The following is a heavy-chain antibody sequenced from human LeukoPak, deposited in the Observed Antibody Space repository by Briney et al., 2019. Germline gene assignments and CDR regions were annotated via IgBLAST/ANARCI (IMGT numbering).Heavy chain of an antibody. Sequence: PGGSLRLSCAASGFTFSSYSMNWVRQAPGKGLGWVSSISSSSSYIYYADSVKGRFTISRDNAKNSLYLQMNSLRAEDTAVYYCARDPGLVVADPNWFDPWGQGTLVTVSS. CDR3: ARDPGLVVADPNWFDP. V-gene: IGHV3-21*01. CDR1: GFTFSSYS. J-gene: IGHJ5*02. CDR2: ISSSSSYI. D-gene: IGHD5-12*01.